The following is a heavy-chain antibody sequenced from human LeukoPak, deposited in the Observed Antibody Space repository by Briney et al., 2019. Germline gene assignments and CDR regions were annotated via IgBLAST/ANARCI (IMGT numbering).Heavy chain of an antibody. CDR2: MNPKTGDT. Sequence: ASVKVSCKASGYTFTIFDINWVRQAPGQGLEWVGWMNPKTGDTVYAQNFQGRVTMTRDTSIGTAYMELNSLRPEDTAVYYCAKGAIFGVTIRGYGMDVWGQGTSVTVSS. V-gene: IGHV1-8*01. CDR3: AKGAIFGVTIRGYGMDV. CDR1: GYTFTIFD. D-gene: IGHD3-3*01. J-gene: IGHJ6*02.